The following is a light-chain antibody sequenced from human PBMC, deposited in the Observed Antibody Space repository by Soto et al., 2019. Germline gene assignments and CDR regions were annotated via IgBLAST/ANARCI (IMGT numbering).Light chain of an antibody. CDR2: GAS. V-gene: IGKV3-15*01. CDR1: QSINSN. J-gene: IGKJ1*01. Sequence: VMTHSPSTLSVSPVDRATLSCTASQSINSNLAWYQQRPGQAPRLLIYGASTRATGIPARFSGSGSGTEFTLTISSLQSEDFAVYYCQQYNNWWTFGQGTKVAIK. CDR3: QQYNNWWT.